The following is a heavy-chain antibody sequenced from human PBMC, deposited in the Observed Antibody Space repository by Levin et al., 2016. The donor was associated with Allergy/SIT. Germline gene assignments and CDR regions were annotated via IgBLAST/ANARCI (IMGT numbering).Heavy chain of an antibody. J-gene: IGHJ4*02. CDR3: ARDPAGSFDY. CDR1: GFTFSSYW. Sequence: GGSLRLSCAASGFTFSSYWMDWVRQAPGKGLVWVSRISSDGSTTRYADSVKGRFTISRDNAKNTLYLQMNSLRAEDSAIYYCARDPAGSFDYWGQGTLVTVSS. V-gene: IGHV3-74*01. CDR2: ISSDGSTT.